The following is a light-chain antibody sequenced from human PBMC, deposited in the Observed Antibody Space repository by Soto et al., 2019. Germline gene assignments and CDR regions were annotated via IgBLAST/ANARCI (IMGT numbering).Light chain of an antibody. V-gene: IGKV3-20*01. Sequence: EIVLTQSPGTLSLSPGERATLSCRASQSVSSSYLAWYQQKPGQAPRLLIYGASRRATGIPDWFSGSGSGTDVTLTISRLEPEDFAVYYCQQYGSSPWTFGQGTKVEIK. CDR1: QSVSSSY. CDR2: GAS. CDR3: QQYGSSPWT. J-gene: IGKJ1*01.